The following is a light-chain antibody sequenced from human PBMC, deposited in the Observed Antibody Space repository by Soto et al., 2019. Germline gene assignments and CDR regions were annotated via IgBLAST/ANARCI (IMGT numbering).Light chain of an antibody. CDR1: SSDVGGYNY. Sequence: QSALTQPPSASGSPGQSVAISCTGTSSDVGGYNYVSWYQQHPGKAPKLMIYEVNKRPSGVPDRFSGSKSGNTASLNVSGLQAEDEADYYCSSYAGSSNVFGTGTKLTV. J-gene: IGLJ1*01. V-gene: IGLV2-8*01. CDR2: EVN. CDR3: SSYAGSSNV.